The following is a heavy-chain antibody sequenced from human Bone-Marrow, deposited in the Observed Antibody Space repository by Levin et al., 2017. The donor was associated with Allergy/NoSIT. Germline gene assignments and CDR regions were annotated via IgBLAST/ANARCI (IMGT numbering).Heavy chain of an antibody. D-gene: IGHD6-6*01. Sequence: ASVKVSCKASGYTFTSYAMHWVRQAPGQRLEWMGWINAGNGNTKYSQKFQGRVTITRDTSASTAYMELSSLRSEDTAVYYCARELGSSEGFDYWGKGTLVTVSS. V-gene: IGHV1-3*01. CDR1: GYTFTSYA. CDR3: ARELGSSEGFDY. J-gene: IGHJ4*02. CDR2: INAGNGNT.